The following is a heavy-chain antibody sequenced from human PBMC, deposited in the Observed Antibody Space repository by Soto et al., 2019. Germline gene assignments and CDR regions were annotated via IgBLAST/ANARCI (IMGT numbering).Heavy chain of an antibody. V-gene: IGHV1-69*13. CDR1: GGTFSSYA. CDR3: AVNDPVTWIQLWQSFDC. J-gene: IGHJ4*02. Sequence: SVKVSCKASGGTFSSYAISWVRQAPGQGLEWMGGIIPIFGTANYAQKFQGRVTITADESTSTAYMELSSLRSEDTAVYYCAVNDPVTWIQLWQSFDCWGQGTLVTVSS. D-gene: IGHD5-18*01. CDR2: IIPIFGTA.